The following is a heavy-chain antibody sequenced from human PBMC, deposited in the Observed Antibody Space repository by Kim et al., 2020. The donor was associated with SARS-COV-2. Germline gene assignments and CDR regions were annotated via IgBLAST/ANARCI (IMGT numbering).Heavy chain of an antibody. CDR2: FDPEDGET. V-gene: IGHV1-24*01. Sequence: ASVKVSCKVSGYTLTELSMHWVRQAPGKGLEWMGGFDPEDGETIYAQKFQGRVTMTEDTSTDTAYMELSSLRSEDTAVYYCATAPRRYGDYVEDYYYYGMDVWGQGTTVTVSS. D-gene: IGHD4-17*01. CDR1: GYTLTELS. J-gene: IGHJ6*02. CDR3: ATAPRRYGDYVEDYYYYGMDV.